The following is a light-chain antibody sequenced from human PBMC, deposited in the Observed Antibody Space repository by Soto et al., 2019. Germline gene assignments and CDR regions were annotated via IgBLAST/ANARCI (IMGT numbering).Light chain of an antibody. CDR3: QQRSNWPKLT. V-gene: IGKV3-11*01. CDR1: QCVSSY. J-gene: IGKJ4*01. Sequence: EMVLTQSPATLSLSPGERATLSCRASQCVSSYLAWYQQKPGQAPRLLIYDAANRATGIPARFSGSGSGTDVTLTISSLEPEDFAVYSCQQRSNWPKLTFGGGTKVEIK. CDR2: DAA.